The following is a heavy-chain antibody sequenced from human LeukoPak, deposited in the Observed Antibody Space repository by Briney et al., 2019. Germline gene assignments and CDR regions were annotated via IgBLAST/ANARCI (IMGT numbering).Heavy chain of an antibody. CDR2: IYYSGST. J-gene: IGHJ6*02. CDR3: ARAPEYSSSLFYYGMDV. V-gene: IGHV4-59*01. D-gene: IGHD6-13*01. CDR1: GGSISSYY. Sequence: PSETLSLTCTVSGGSISSYYWSWIRQPPGKGLEWIGYIYYSGSTNYNPSLKSRVTISVDTSKYQFSLKLSSVTAADTAVYYCARAPEYSSSLFYYGMDVWGQGTTVTVSS.